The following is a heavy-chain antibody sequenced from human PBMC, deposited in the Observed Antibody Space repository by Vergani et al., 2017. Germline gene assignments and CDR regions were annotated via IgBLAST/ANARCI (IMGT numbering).Heavy chain of an antibody. J-gene: IGHJ5*02. Sequence: QVRLQESGPGLVKPSETLSLTCSVSGDSISSSSYYWGWIRQPPGKGLEWIGSIYYSGSTYYNPSLKSRVTISVDTSKNQFSLKLSSVTAADTAVYYCARHQGSVVPAALGWFDPWGQGTLVTVSS. CDR1: GDSISSSSYY. CDR2: IYYSGST. V-gene: IGHV4-39*01. CDR3: ARHQGSVVPAALGWFDP. D-gene: IGHD2-2*01.